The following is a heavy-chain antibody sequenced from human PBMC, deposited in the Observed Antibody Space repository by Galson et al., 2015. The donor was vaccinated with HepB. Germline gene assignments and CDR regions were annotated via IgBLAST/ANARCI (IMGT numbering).Heavy chain of an antibody. CDR3: ARGVGYGDYALGY. J-gene: IGHJ4*02. V-gene: IGHV4-59*12. Sequence: SETLSLTCTVSGGSISSYYWSWIRQHPEKGLEWIGNIYYTGSTYYNPSLKSRVTISLDASKNQLSLNLSSVTAADTAVYYCARGVGYGDYALGYWGQGTLVTVSS. D-gene: IGHD4-17*01. CDR1: GGSISSYY. CDR2: IYYTGST.